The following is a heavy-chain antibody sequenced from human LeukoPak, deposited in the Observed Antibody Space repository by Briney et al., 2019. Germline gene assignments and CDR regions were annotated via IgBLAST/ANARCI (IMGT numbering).Heavy chain of an antibody. CDR3: ARVTHLGIAVAGTGYYGMDV. J-gene: IGHJ6*02. D-gene: IGHD6-19*01. Sequence: PGGSLRLSCAASGFTFSSYGMHWVRQAPGKGLEWVAVISYDGSNKYYADSVKGRFTISRDNSKNTLYLQMNSLRAEDTAVYYCARVTHLGIAVAGTGYYGMDVWGQGTTVTVSS. V-gene: IGHV3-30*03. CDR1: GFTFSSYG. CDR2: ISYDGSNK.